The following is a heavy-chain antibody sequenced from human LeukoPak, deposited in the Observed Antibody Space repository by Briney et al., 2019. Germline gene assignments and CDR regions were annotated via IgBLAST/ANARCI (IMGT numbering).Heavy chain of an antibody. CDR1: GDSISNYY. J-gene: IGHJ3*02. Sequence: SETMSLTCTVSGDSISNYYWNWIRQPPGKGLEWIGYIYYSGNTNYNPSLKSRVTISVDTSKTQFSLKLSSVTAADTAVYYCARRRRIAAAGTDAFDIWGQGTMVTVSS. CDR3: ARRRRIAAAGTDAFDI. V-gene: IGHV4-59*08. D-gene: IGHD6-13*01. CDR2: IYYSGNT.